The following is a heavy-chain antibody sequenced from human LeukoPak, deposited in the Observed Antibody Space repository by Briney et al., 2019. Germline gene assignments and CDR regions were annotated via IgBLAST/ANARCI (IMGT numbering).Heavy chain of an antibody. CDR1: GFTFTNYA. CDR2: TVGSRPDT. D-gene: IGHD2-8*02. CDR3: TKAPLMSCTGAFCYPFDS. J-gene: IGHJ4*02. Sequence: GGSLRLSCAASGFTFTNYAMSWVRETPGKGLEWVSATVGSRPDTYHADSVKGRVTVSRDNSRTTLYLQMNNLRIEDSAVYYCTKAPLMSCTGAFCYPFDSWGQGVLVTVSS. V-gene: IGHV3-23*01.